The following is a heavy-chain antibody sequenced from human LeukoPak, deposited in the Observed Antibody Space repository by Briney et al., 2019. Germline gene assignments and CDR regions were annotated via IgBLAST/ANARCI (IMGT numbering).Heavy chain of an antibody. Sequence: GGSLRLSCAASGFSFSSYWMHWVRQAPGKGLEWVGRIRDKAHSYTTEYAASVKGRFTVSRDDSKNSLYLQMNSLKTEDTAIYYCARDLGQQGFDYWGQGTLVTVSS. J-gene: IGHJ4*02. CDR3: ARDLGQQGFDY. CDR2: IRDKAHSYTT. D-gene: IGHD6-13*01. CDR1: GFSFSSYW. V-gene: IGHV3-72*01.